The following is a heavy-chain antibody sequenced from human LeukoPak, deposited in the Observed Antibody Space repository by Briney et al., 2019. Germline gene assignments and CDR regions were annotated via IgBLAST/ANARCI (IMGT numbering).Heavy chain of an antibody. V-gene: IGHV4-31*03. CDR2: IYYSGST. Sequence: SETLSLTCTVSGGSISSGGYYWSWIRQHPGKGLEWFGYIYYSGSTYYNPTLKSRVTISVDTSKNQCSLKLSSVTAADTAVYYCARALRDGWDAFDIWGQGTIVTVSS. J-gene: IGHJ3*02. D-gene: IGHD5-24*01. CDR1: GGSISSGGYY. CDR3: ARALRDGWDAFDI.